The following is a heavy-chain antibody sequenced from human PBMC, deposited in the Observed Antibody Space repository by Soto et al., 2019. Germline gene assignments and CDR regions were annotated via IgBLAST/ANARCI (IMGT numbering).Heavy chain of an antibody. V-gene: IGHV1-18*01. CDR1: GYTFTSYG. D-gene: IGHD3-10*01. Sequence: ASVKVSCKASGYTFTSYGISWVRQAPGQGIEWMGWISGYTGNTNYAQKVQGRVTLTTDTSTSTAYMELTSLTPDDTAVYYCARAELGSGSYFGRLNWFDPWGQGTLVTVSS. J-gene: IGHJ5*02. CDR3: ARAELGSGSYFGRLNWFDP. CDR2: ISGYTGNT.